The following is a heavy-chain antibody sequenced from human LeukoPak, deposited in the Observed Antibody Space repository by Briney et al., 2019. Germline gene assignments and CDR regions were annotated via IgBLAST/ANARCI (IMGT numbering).Heavy chain of an antibody. CDR1: GYSFTSYW. D-gene: IGHD3-3*01. Sequence: GESLKTSCKGSGYSFTSYWIGWVRPMPGKGLEWTGIIYPGDSDTRYSTSGQVQVTISADKSISSAYLQWSSLEASDTDMYYCARGFFEDGMGGLGYWGQGTLVTVSS. CDR3: ARGFFEDGMGGLGY. CDR2: IYPGDSDT. J-gene: IGHJ4*02. V-gene: IGHV5-51*01.